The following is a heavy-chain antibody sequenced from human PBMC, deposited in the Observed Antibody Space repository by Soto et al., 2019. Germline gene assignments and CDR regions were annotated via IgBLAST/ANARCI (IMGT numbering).Heavy chain of an antibody. D-gene: IGHD3-3*01. CDR1: GFTFSSYS. V-gene: IGHV3-21*01. CDR2: ISSSSSYI. Sequence: PGGSLRLSCAASGFTFSSYSMNWVRQAPGKGLELVSSISSSSSYIYYADSVKGRFTISRDNAKNSLYLQMNSLRAEDTAVYYCARDLVDPVEIYDFWSGYRDHWGQGTLVTVSS. J-gene: IGHJ4*02. CDR3: ARDLVDPVEIYDFWSGYRDH.